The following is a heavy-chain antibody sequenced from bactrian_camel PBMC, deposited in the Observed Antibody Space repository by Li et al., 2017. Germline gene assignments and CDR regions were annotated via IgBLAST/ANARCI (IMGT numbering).Heavy chain of an antibody. CDR3: TPVLILSDGYCYKADNY. CDR1: VYMYSDHC. D-gene: IGHD3*01. Sequence: HVQLVESGGGSVQAGGSLRLSCVASVYMYSDHCMAWFRQVPGKEREGVAARHRDGRTSYADSVKGRFAISKDNARDTLYLQMNSLEPDNTAIYYCTPVLILSDGYCYKADNYWGQGTQVTVS. CDR2: RHRDGRT. V-gene: IGHV3S53*01. J-gene: IGHJ4*01.